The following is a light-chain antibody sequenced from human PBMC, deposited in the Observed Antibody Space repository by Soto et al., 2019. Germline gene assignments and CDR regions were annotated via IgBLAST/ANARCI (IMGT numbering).Light chain of an antibody. CDR1: NSDGGGYNY. J-gene: IGLJ2*01. Sequence: QSALTQPASVSGSPGQSITISCTGTNSDGGGYNYVSWYQQHPDKAPKLIIFDVSTRPSGVSNRFPAPKSGNAASLTISGREAEDEGDYYYSSDRAGSSTHVVFCGGTQLTVL. V-gene: IGLV2-14*03. CDR3: SSDRAGSSTHVV. CDR2: DVS.